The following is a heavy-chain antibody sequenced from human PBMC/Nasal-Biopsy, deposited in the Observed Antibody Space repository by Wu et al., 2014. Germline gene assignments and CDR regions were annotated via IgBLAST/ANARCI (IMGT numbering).Heavy chain of an antibody. J-gene: IGHJ3*01. Sequence: GDSVSTNSAAWNWIRQSPSRGLEWLGKTYYNSKWYNDYAISVKSRMTVNPDTSKNQFSLQLNSVTPEDTAVYYCAGGWALRDWGQGTVVTVSS. CDR2: TYYNSKWYN. CDR3: AGGWALRD. V-gene: IGHV6-1*01. CDR1: GDSVSTNSAA. D-gene: IGHD3-16*01.